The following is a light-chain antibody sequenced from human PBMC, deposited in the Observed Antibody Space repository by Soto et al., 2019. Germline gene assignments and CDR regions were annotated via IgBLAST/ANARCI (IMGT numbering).Light chain of an antibody. CDR1: SNDVGGDIY. V-gene: IGLV2-14*03. Sequence: QSALTQPASVSGSPGQSITISCTATSNDVGGDIYVSWYQRHPGKAPKLMIYDVSNRPSGVSNRFSASKSANTASLTISGLQAEDEADYYCSSYTSSSTLFGGGTKVTVL. CDR3: SSYTSSSTL. CDR2: DVS. J-gene: IGLJ2*01.